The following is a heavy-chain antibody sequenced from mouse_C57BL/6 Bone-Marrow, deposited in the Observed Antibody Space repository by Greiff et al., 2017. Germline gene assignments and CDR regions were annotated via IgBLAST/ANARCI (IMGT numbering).Heavy chain of an antibody. V-gene: IGHV1-81*01. CDR3: ARQLRLRPLAY. CDR1: GYTFTSYG. CDR2: IYPRSGNT. D-gene: IGHD3-2*02. Sequence: QVQLQQSGAELARPGASVKLSCKASGYTFTSYGISWVKQRTGQGLEWIGEIYPRSGNTYYNEKFKGKATPTADKSSSTAYMALRSLTSEDSAVYFCARQLRLRPLAYWGQGTLVTVSA. J-gene: IGHJ3*01.